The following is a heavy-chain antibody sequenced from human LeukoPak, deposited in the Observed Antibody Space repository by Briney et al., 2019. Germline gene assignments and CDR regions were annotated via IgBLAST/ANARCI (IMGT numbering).Heavy chain of an antibody. CDR3: ARHAVHAGSGWAFDY. J-gene: IGHJ4*02. CDR2: IYYSGST. D-gene: IGHD6-19*01. Sequence: SETLSLTCTVSGGSISSYYWSWIRQPPGKGLEWVGYIYYSGSTNYNPSLKSRVTISVDTSKNQFSLKLSSVTAADTAVYFCARHAVHAGSGWAFDYWGQGTLVTVFS. V-gene: IGHV4-59*08. CDR1: GGSISSYY.